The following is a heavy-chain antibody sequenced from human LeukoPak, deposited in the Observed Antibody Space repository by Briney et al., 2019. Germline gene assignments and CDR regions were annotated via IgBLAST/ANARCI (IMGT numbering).Heavy chain of an antibody. CDR2: ISGSGGST. J-gene: IGHJ6*03. V-gene: IGHV3-23*01. D-gene: IGHD2-2*02. CDR3: LGDCSSTSCYNYYMDV. Sequence: PGGSLRLSCAASGFTFSSYAMSWVRQAPGKGLEWVSAISGSGGSTYYADSVKGRFTISRDNSKNTLYLQMNSLRAEDTAVYYCLGDCSSTSCYNYYMDVWGKGTTVTVS. CDR1: GFTFSSYA.